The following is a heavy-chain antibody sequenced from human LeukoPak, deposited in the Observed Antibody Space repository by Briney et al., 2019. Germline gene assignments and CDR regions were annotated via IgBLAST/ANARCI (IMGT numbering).Heavy chain of an antibody. V-gene: IGHV3-23*01. CDR3: AKDPVNRQWLRDNWFDP. Sequence: PGGSLRLSCAASGFTFSSYAMSWVRQAPGKGLEWVSAISGSGGGTYYADSVKGRFTISRDNSKNTLYLQMNSLRAEDTAVYYCAKDPVNRQWLRDNWFDPWGQGTLVTVSS. D-gene: IGHD5-12*01. CDR2: ISGSGGGT. CDR1: GFTFSSYA. J-gene: IGHJ5*02.